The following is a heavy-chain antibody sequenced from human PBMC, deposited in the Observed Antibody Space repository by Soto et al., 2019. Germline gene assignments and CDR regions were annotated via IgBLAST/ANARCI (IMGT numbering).Heavy chain of an antibody. V-gene: IGHV3-30*18. CDR3: AKDRRSSWASDY. CDR2: ISYDGSNK. Sequence: GGSLRLSCAASGFTFSNYGMHWVRQAPGKGLEWVAVISYDGSNKDYADSVKGRFTISRDNSKNTVYLQMNSLRPEDTAVYYCAKDRRSSWASDYWGQGTLVTVSS. J-gene: IGHJ4*02. CDR1: GFTFSNYG. D-gene: IGHD6-13*01.